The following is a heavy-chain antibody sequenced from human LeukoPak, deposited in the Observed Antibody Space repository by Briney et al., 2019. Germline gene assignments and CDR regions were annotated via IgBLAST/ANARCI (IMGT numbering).Heavy chain of an antibody. D-gene: IGHD5-24*01. J-gene: IGHJ4*02. Sequence: KTSETLSLTCTVYGGSISNYYWSWLRQPQGKGLEWIGYVYYSGSTNYNTYLKRRATISEDTSKNEFAERLSSVTAADTAVYYCTRERRDGYKVYFDYWGQGTLVTASS. CDR2: VYYSGST. V-gene: IGHV4-59*01. CDR1: GGSISNYY. CDR3: TRERRDGYKVYFDY.